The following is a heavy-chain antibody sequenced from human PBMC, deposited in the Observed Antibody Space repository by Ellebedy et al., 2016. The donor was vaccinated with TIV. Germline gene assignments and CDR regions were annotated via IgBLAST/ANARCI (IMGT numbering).Heavy chain of an antibody. V-gene: IGHV1-18*04. J-gene: IGHJ4*02. D-gene: IGHD1-14*01. CDR3: ARDVRQPTAGFDY. Sequence: AASVKVSCKASGYTFTRYGVSWVRQPRGQGREWGVWISAYNGNTNYAQKLHGRVTMTTDAVRTTAYMELKSLRSDDTAEYYCARDVRQPTAGFDYWGQGTLVTVSS. CDR1: GYTFTRYG. CDR2: ISAYNGNT.